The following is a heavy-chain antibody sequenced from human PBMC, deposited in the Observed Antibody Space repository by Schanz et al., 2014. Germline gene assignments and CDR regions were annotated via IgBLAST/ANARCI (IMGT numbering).Heavy chain of an antibody. Sequence: EQVLESGGGFVQPGGSLRLSCATSGFTFSSHSMNWVRQAPGQGLEWLSYISGSGNTIYYPDSVKGRFTISRDNAKNSLSLQMDRLRDEDTAVYYCAGHRYNRLWGQGTLVSVSS. CDR3: AGHRYNRL. D-gene: IGHD1-1*01. CDR1: GFTFSSHS. J-gene: IGHJ4*02. CDR2: ISGSGNTI. V-gene: IGHV3-48*02.